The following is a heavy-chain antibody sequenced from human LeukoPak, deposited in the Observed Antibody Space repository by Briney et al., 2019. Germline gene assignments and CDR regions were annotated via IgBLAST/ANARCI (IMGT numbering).Heavy chain of an antibody. D-gene: IGHD6-19*01. CDR1: GFTVSSNH. Sequence: GGSLRLSCAASGFTVSSNHMSWVRQAPGKGLEWVSVLLTDGTTYYADSVKGRFTISRDNSKNTLFLQMNSLRADDTALYYCARDLHISGWYALFDFWGQGALVTVSS. CDR2: LLTDGTT. J-gene: IGHJ4*02. CDR3: ARDLHISGWYALFDF. V-gene: IGHV3-53*01.